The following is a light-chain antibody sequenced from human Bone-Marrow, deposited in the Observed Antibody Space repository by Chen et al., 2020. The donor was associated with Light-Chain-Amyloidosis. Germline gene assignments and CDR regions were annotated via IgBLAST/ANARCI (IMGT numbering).Light chain of an antibody. Sequence: GDSVTITCRASQDIRDAVGWYQKKQGRAPKLLIFAASTLQSGVPSRLTATGSGSDFTLTITSLQPEDFATYYWLQDCTHPWTFGQGTKVDIQ. V-gene: IGKV1-6*01. CDR1: QDIRDA. CDR2: AAS. J-gene: IGKJ1*01. CDR3: LQDCTHPWT.